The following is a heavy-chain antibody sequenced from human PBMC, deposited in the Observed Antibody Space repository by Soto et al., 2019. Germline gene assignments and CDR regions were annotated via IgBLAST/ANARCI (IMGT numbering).Heavy chain of an antibody. CDR2: INHSGST. CDR1: GGSFSGYY. J-gene: IGHJ5*02. V-gene: IGHV4-34*01. CDR3: ARGMRTVVKNWFDP. D-gene: IGHD2-15*01. Sequence: QVQLQRWGAGLLKPSETLSLTCAVYGGSFSGYYWSWIRQPPGKGLEWIGEINHSGSTNYNPSLKSRVTISVDTSKNQFSLKLSSVTAADTAVYYCARGMRTVVKNWFDPWGQGTLVTVSS.